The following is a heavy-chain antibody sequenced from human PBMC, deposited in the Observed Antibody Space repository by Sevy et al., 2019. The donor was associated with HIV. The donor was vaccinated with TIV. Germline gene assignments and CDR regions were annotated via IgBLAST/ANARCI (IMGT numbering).Heavy chain of an antibody. J-gene: IGHJ4*02. V-gene: IGHV3-23*01. Sequence: GGSLRLSCAASGFIFNSYVMSWVRQAPGKGLEWVSSISGSGGYTYYADSVKGRFTISRDNSNNMPYLQMNSLRAEDTAVYYCEAITTAGRDYWGQGTLVTVSS. CDR3: EAITTAGRDY. CDR2: ISGSGGYT. CDR1: GFIFNSYV. D-gene: IGHD1-1*01.